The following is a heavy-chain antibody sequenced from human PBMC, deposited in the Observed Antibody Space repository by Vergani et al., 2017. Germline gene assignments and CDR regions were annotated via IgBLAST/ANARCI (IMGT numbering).Heavy chain of an antibody. D-gene: IGHD3-22*01. J-gene: IGHJ4*02. CDR3: ARSSGYYSYYVDF. V-gene: IGHV1-69*13. Sequence: QGQLAQSGAEVKKPGSSVKVSCKASGGTFSSNSISWVRQAPGQGLEWMGRIIPIFGTTSSAQKFQGRVTILADESTSTAYMELSSLRSEDTAVYYCARSSGYYSYYVDFWGQGTLVTVSS. CDR2: IIPIFGTT. CDR1: GGTFSSNS.